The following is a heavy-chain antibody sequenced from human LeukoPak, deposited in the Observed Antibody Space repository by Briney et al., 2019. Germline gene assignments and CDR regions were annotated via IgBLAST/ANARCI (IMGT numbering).Heavy chain of an antibody. CDR1: GGSISSYY. V-gene: IGHV4-59*01. CDR3: ARGGYYGSGNDFRFDP. Sequence: SETLSLTCTVSGGSISSYYWSWIRQPPGKGLEWIGYIYYSGSTNYNPSLKSRVTISVDTSKNQFSLKLTTVTAADTAVYFCARGGYYGSGNDFRFDPWGQGTLVTVSS. J-gene: IGHJ5*02. D-gene: IGHD3-10*01. CDR2: IYYSGST.